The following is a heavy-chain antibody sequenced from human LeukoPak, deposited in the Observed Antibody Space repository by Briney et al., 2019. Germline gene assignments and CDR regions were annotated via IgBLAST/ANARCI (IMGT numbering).Heavy chain of an antibody. Sequence: ASVKVSCKASGYTFTGYYMHWVRQAPGQGLEWMGWINPSGGSTSYAQKFQGRVTMTRDMSTSTVYMELSSLRSEDTAVYYCARAWGPGSRSFDYWGQGTLVTVSS. V-gene: IGHV1-46*01. J-gene: IGHJ4*02. CDR2: INPSGGST. CDR1: GYTFTGYY. CDR3: ARAWGPGSRSFDY. D-gene: IGHD6-13*01.